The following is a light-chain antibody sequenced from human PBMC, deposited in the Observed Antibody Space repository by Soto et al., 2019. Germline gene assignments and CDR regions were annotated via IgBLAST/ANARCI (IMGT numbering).Light chain of an antibody. V-gene: IGKV3-11*01. CDR2: DAS. J-gene: IGKJ1*01. CDR3: QQRSSWPWA. Sequence: GVTQSPAALSLSAGEGATLSCRASQSVSSSLAWYHQKPGQAPRVLIYDASTRASGIPARFSGSGSGTDFTLTISSLEPEDFAAYYCQQRSSWPWAFGQGTKVDIK. CDR1: QSVSSS.